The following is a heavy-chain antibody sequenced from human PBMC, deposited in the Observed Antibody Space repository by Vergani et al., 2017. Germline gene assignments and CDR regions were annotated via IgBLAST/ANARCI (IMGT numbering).Heavy chain of an antibody. D-gene: IGHD4-17*01. Sequence: QVQLLESGPGLLKPSETLSLTCSVSGYSITSGYYWGWIRQPPGRGLEWIGSIYHTGSAYYNPSLKSRVTVSVDTSMNQVSLKLSSVTAADTAVYYCARRTPVTTPYYYYGMDVWGQGTTVTVSS. CDR3: ARRTPVTTPYYYYGMDV. J-gene: IGHJ6*02. V-gene: IGHV4-38-2*01. CDR1: GYSITSGYY. CDR2: IYHTGSA.